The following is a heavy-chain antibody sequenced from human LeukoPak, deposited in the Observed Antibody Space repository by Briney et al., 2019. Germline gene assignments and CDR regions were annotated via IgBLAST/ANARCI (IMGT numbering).Heavy chain of an antibody. CDR2: ISSSSSYI. V-gene: IGHV3-21*01. CDR1: GFTFCSYS. D-gene: IGHD6-13*01. CDR3: ARGPAAAGTHFDY. Sequence: GGSLRLSCAASGFTFCSYSMNWVRQAPGKGLEWVSSISSSSSYIYYADSVKGRFTISRDNTKNSLYLQMNSLRAEDTAVYYCARGPAAAGTHFDYWGQGTLVTVSS. J-gene: IGHJ4*02.